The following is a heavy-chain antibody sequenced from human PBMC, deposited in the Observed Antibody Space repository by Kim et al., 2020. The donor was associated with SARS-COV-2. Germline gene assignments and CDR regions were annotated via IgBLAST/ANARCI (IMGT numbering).Heavy chain of an antibody. V-gene: IGHV3-7*05. CDR3: ARDLSAQMVVAVDLFDY. D-gene: IGHD2-15*01. CDR2: IKKGGSEK. CDR1: GFTFSGYW. Sequence: GGSLRLSCAASGFTFSGYWMSWVRQAPGKGLEWVSNIKKGGSEKYYVDSVKGRFTISRDNAKNSLYLQMNSLRAEDTAVYYCARDLSAQMVVAVDLFDYWGQGTLVTVSS. J-gene: IGHJ4*02.